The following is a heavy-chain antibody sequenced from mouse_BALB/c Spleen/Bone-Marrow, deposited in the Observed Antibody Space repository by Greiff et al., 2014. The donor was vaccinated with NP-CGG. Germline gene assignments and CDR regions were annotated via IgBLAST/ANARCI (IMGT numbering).Heavy chain of an antibody. CDR2: IWSDGNT. D-gene: IGHD2-10*02. J-gene: IGHJ4*01. Sequence: VKLEESGPGLVAPSQSLSITCTVSGFSLTSYGVHWVRQPPGKGLEWLVVIWSDGNTTYNSALKSRLSISKDNSKSQVFLKMNSLQTDDTAMYYCARNPYGNYAMDYWGQGPSVTVSS. V-gene: IGHV2-6*02. CDR3: ARNPYGNYAMDY. CDR1: GFSLTSYG.